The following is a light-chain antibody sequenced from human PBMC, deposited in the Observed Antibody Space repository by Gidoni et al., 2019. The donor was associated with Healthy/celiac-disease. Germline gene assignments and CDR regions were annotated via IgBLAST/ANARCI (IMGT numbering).Light chain of an antibody. CDR3: LQDNIFPLT. V-gene: IGKV1-6*01. Sequence: ALQMIQSPSSLSASVGDRVTINCRASQVIVNELGWYQQKTGEAPKLLIHAASMFQSGVPSRFSGSGSGTYFTLTISSLQPEDFATYYCLQDNIFPLTFGGGTKVEIK. J-gene: IGKJ4*01. CDR1: QVIVNE. CDR2: AAS.